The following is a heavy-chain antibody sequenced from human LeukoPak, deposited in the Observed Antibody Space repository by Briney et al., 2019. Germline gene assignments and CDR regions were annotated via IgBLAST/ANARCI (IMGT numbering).Heavy chain of an antibody. J-gene: IGHJ3*02. V-gene: IGHV3-48*01. CDR1: GFTFSSYA. Sequence: PGGSLRLSCAASGFTFSSYAVHWVRQAPGKGLEWVSYISSSSSSIYYADSVKGRFTISRDNARNSLYLQMNSLRAEDTAVYYCARDRITIFGVVIGPHAFDIWGQGTMVTVSS. CDR3: ARDRITIFGVVIGPHAFDI. CDR2: ISSSSSSI. D-gene: IGHD3-3*01.